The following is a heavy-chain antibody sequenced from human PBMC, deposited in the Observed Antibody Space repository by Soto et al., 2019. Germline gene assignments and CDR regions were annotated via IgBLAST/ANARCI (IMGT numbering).Heavy chain of an antibody. V-gene: IGHV3-33*01. D-gene: IGHD5-18*01. CDR1: GFTFSSYG. Sequence: QVQLVESGGGVVQPGRSLRLSCAASGFTFSSYGMHWVRQAPGKGLAWVAVIWYDGSNKYYADSVKGRFTISRDNSKNTLYLQMNSLRAEDTAVYYCARDSGYSYGSAFDIWGQGTMVTVSS. CDR3: ARDSGYSYGSAFDI. CDR2: IWYDGSNK. J-gene: IGHJ3*02.